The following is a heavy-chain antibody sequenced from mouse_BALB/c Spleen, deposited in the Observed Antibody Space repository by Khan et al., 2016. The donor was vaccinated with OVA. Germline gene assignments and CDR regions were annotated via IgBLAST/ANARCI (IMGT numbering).Heavy chain of an antibody. V-gene: IGHV1S136*01. CDR3: ARDYGSSFWFAY. J-gene: IGHJ3*01. CDR2: INPYNDVT. CDR1: GYTFTNYI. D-gene: IGHD1-1*01. Sequence: EVQLQESGPELVKPGASVKMSCKASGYTFTNYIIHWVKQKPGQGLEWIGYINPYNDVTKYNEKFKDKATLTSDKSSSTAYMELSGLTSEDSAVYYCARDYGSSFWFAYWGRGTLVTVSA.